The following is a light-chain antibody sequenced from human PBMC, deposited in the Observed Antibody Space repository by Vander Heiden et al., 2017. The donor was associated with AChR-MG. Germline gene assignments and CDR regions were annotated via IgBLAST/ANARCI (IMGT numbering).Light chain of an antibody. CDR1: QAISFY. V-gene: IGKV1-9*01. CDR2: GAS. CDR3: QQLNSYPPTLT. Sequence: IQITQSPYPPSASVGDRVTITCRASQAISFYLAWYQQKSGKAPKLLIYGASTLQSGVPSRFIGSGSGTDFSLTITSLQPEDFATYYCQQLNSYPPTLTFGGGTTVES. J-gene: IGKJ4*01.